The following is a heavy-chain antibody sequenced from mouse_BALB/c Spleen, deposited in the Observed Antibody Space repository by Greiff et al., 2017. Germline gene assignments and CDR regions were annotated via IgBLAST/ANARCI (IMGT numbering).Heavy chain of an antibody. J-gene: IGHJ4*01. D-gene: IGHD2-4*01. Sequence: VQLQQSGPELVKPGASVKMSCKASGYTFTSYVMHWVKQKPGQGLEWIGYINPYNDGTKYNEKFKGKATLTSDTSSSTAYMELSILTSEDSAVYYCARSGDYGPHAMDYWGQGTSVTVSS. CDR2: INPYNDGT. V-gene: IGHV1-14*01. CDR1: GYTFTSYV. CDR3: ARSGDYGPHAMDY.